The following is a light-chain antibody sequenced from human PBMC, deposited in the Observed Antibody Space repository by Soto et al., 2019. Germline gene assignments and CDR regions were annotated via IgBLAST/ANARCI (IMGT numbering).Light chain of an antibody. J-gene: IGKJ4*01. CDR3: QQYGRAPLT. CDR1: QSVSSSY. CDR2: GAS. Sequence: EIVLTQSPGTLSLSPGERATLSCRASQSVSSSYLAWYQQKPGQAPRLLIYGASSRATGIPDRFSGNGSGTDFTLTISRLEPEDFAVYYCQQYGRAPLTFGGGTKGDIK. V-gene: IGKV3-20*01.